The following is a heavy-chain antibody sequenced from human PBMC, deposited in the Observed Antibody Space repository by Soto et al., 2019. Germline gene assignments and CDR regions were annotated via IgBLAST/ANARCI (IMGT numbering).Heavy chain of an antibody. Sequence: ASVKVSCKASGYTFTIYAMHWVRQAPGQRLEWMGIINPSSGNTSYAQKFQGRVTMTRDTSTSTVYMELSSLRSEDTAVYYCARAQEASAFWSGYSQFDYWGQGTLVTVSS. V-gene: IGHV1-46*03. J-gene: IGHJ4*02. D-gene: IGHD3-3*01. CDR3: ARAQEASAFWSGYSQFDY. CDR1: GYTFTIYA. CDR2: INPSSGNT.